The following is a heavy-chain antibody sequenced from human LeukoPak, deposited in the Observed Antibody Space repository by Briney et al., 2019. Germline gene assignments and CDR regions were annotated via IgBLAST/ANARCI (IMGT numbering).Heavy chain of an antibody. D-gene: IGHD3-10*01. J-gene: IGHJ5*02. CDR3: AKSSGSGTSNWFDP. Sequence: GGPLRLSCEGSGFTFSNYWMGWVRQAPGKGLQWVANIKTDRSEKYYVDSVKGRFTISRDNAKNSLYLQMNSLRAEDTAVYYCAKSSGSGTSNWFDPWGQGTLVTVSS. CDR2: IKTDRSEK. CDR1: GFTFSNYW. V-gene: IGHV3-7*01.